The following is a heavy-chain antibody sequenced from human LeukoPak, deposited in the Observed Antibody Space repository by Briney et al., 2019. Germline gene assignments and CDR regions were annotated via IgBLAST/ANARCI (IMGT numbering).Heavy chain of an antibody. CDR3: ARQGSRNYFGY. CDR1: GFTFSDYY. Sequence: GGSLRLSCAASGFTFSDYYMSWIRKAPGKGLEWVSYISSSSSYTNYADSVKGRFTISRDNAKNSLYLQMNSLRAEDTAVYYCARQGSRNYFGYWGQGTLVTVSS. J-gene: IGHJ4*02. CDR2: ISSSSSYT. D-gene: IGHD2-2*01. V-gene: IGHV3-11*03.